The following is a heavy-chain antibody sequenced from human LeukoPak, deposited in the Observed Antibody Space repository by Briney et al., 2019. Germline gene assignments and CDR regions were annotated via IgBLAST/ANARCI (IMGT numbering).Heavy chain of an antibody. D-gene: IGHD6-6*01. J-gene: IGHJ4*02. V-gene: IGHV3-48*03. CDR3: TRLGIAPRDFDY. Sequence: GSLRLSCVASGFTFHNYEMNWVRPAPGKGLEWVSYISSSGATIYYADAVKGRFTISRDNAKKSLYLQMNSLKIEDTAVYYCTRLGIAPRDFDYWGQGTLVTVSS. CDR2: ISSSGATI. CDR1: GFTFHNYE.